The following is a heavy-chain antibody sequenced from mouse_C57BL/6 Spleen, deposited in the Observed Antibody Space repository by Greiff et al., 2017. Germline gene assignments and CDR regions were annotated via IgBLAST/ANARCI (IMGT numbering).Heavy chain of an antibody. J-gene: IGHJ2*01. V-gene: IGHV1-54*01. CDR1: GYAFTNYL. CDR2: IKPGSGGA. D-gene: IGHD4-1*01. CDR3: ASEEGLTYYFDY. Sequence: QVQLKESGAELVRPGTSVKVSCKASGYAFTNYLIEWVKQRPGQGLEWIGVIKPGSGGANYNEKFKGKATLTAYKSSSTAYMQLSSLTSEDSAVYFCASEEGLTYYFDYWGQGTTLTVSS.